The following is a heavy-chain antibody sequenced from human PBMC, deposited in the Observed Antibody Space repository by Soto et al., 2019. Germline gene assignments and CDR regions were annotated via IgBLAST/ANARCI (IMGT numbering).Heavy chain of an antibody. D-gene: IGHD3-3*01. V-gene: IGHV2-70*01. CDR3: ARKYYDFWSGYGGMDG. Sequence: GSGPTLVNPTQTLTLAFTFSGFSLSTSGMCVSWIRQPPGKALEWLALIDWDDDKYYSTSLKTRLTISKDTSKNQVVLTMTNMDPVDTATYYCARKYYDFWSGYGGMDGWGQGTTVTVSS. CDR1: GFSLSTSGMC. J-gene: IGHJ6*02. CDR2: IDWDDDK.